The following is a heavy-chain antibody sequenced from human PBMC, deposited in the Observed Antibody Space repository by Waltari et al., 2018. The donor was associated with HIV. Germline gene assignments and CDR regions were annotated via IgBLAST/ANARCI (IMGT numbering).Heavy chain of an antibody. D-gene: IGHD2-2*01. CDR3: ARALTRGLWDS. CDR1: GFSVSDNY. V-gene: IGHV3-53*01. CDR2: VYLGGST. Sequence: VQLVESGGGLIQPGGSLSLSCAASGFSVSDNYMSWVRQAPGKRPEWVSVVYLGGSTDYADSVRGRFTTSRDEAKNMLYLQMNSLRAEDTAVYYCARALTRGLWDSWGQGTLVPVSS. J-gene: IGHJ4*02.